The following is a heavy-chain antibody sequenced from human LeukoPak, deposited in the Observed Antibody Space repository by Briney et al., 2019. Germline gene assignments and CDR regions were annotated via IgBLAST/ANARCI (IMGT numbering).Heavy chain of an antibody. V-gene: IGHV4-30-4*08. Sequence: SQTLSLTCTVSGGSISSGDYYWTWIRQLPGKGLEWIGYIFYGGSTNYNPSLKSRVTISVDTSKNQFSLKLSCVTAADTAVYFCARHDGSSLPFDYWGQGTLVTVSS. CDR1: GGSISSGDYY. D-gene: IGHD6-13*01. CDR3: ARHDGSSLPFDY. CDR2: IFYGGST. J-gene: IGHJ4*02.